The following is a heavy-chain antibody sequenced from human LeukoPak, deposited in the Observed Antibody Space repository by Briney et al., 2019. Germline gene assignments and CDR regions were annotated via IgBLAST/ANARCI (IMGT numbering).Heavy chain of an antibody. Sequence: GGSLRLSCAASGFTFSSYWMTWIRQAPGKGLEWVANIKQDGSEKYYVGSVKGRFTISRDNAKNSLYLQMNSLRAEDTAVYYCARDTGGGYSCYDCWGQGTLVTVSS. J-gene: IGHJ4*03. CDR1: GFTFSSYW. CDR3: ARDTGGGYSCYDC. D-gene: IGHD5-18*01. V-gene: IGHV3-7*01. CDR2: IKQDGSEK.